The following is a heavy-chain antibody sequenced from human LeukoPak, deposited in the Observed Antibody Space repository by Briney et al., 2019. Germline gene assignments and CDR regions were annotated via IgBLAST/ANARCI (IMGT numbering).Heavy chain of an antibody. CDR1: GFTFSSYN. D-gene: IGHD1-26*01. V-gene: IGHV3-21*04. J-gene: IGHJ6*02. Sequence: GGSLRLSCAASGFTFSSYNMNWVRQAPGKGLEWVSSINSGSTYINYADSVKGRFTISRDNAKNTLYLQMNSLRAEDTAVYYCAREAGGSYNYYYGMDVWGQGTTVTVSS. CDR3: AREAGGSYNYYYGMDV. CDR2: INSGSTYI.